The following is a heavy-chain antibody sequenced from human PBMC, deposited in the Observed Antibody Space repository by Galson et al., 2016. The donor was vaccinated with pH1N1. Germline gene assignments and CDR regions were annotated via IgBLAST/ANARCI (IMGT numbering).Heavy chain of an antibody. V-gene: IGHV1-3*04. Sequence: QSGAEVKKPGESLIISCKASGYTFGSYAVHWVRQAPGQRLEWMGYVNTVNGNTKISQEFQDRVSITRDTSTNTAYMEITSLRSDDTAVYYCARWALTGYHDYWGQGTLVTVSS. D-gene: IGHD3-9*01. CDR3: ARWALTGYHDY. CDR2: VNTVNGNT. CDR1: GYTFGSYA. J-gene: IGHJ4*02.